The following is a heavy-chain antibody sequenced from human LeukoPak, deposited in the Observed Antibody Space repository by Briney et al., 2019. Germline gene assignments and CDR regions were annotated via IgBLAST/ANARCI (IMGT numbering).Heavy chain of an antibody. D-gene: IGHD5-24*01. Sequence: PGGSLRLSCAASGFTFSNYDIHWVRQAPGKGLEWVAVISSDGSSKNYADSVKGRFTISRDNSKNTLYLQMNSLRAEDTAVYYCARTRDGHSAYFDYWGQGTLVTVSS. CDR2: ISSDGSSK. CDR3: ARTRDGHSAYFDY. J-gene: IGHJ4*02. CDR1: GFTFSNYD. V-gene: IGHV3-30*03.